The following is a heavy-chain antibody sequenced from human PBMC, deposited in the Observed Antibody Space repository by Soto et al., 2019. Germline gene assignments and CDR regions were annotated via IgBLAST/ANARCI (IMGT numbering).Heavy chain of an antibody. V-gene: IGHV4-34*01. CDR2: INDSGNI. D-gene: IGHD3-10*01. Sequence: SETLSLTCAVYGGSFSGYQWSWIRQTPGKGLEWIGEINDSGNINYNPSLKSRVTILVDTAKKQISLKLSSVTAADTAVYYCARGLILWFGELSRRGGYYYYMDVWGKGTTVTSP. J-gene: IGHJ6*03. CDR3: ARGLILWFGELSRRGGYYYYMDV. CDR1: GGSFSGYQ.